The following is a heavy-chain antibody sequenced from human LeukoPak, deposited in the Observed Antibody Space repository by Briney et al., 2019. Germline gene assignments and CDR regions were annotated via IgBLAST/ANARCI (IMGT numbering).Heavy chain of an antibody. D-gene: IGHD3-16*02. CDR3: ARGRGRLRLGELSHHFDY. J-gene: IGHJ4*02. CDR1: GFTFSSYA. V-gene: IGHV3-30*04. CDR2: ISYDGSNK. Sequence: QTGGSLRLSCAVSGFTFSSYAMHWVRQAPGKGLEWVAVISYDGSNKYYADSVKGRFTISRDNSKNTLYLQMNSLRAEDTAVYYCARGRGRLRLGELSHHFDYWGQGTLVTVSS.